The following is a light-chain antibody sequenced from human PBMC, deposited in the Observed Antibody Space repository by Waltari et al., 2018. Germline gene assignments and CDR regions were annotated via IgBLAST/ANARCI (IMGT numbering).Light chain of an antibody. V-gene: IGLV2-8*01. Sequence: QSALTQPPSASGSPGQSVTISCTGTSSDVGAYNSVSWYQQHPGKAPKLMLYEVSKRPSGVPDRFSGSKSGNTASLTVSGLQAEDEADYYCSSYAGSNNLVFGGGTKLTVL. CDR2: EVS. J-gene: IGLJ2*01. CDR3: SSYAGSNNLV. CDR1: SSDVGAYNS.